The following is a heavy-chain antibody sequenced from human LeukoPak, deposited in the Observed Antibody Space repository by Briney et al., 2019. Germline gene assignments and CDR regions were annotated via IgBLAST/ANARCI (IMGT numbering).Heavy chain of an antibody. D-gene: IGHD5-24*01. CDR3: ASVELATSYFDY. CDR1: GGSFSGYY. Sequence: SETLSLTCAVYGGSFSGYYWSWIRQPPGKGLEWIGEINHSGSTNYNPSLKSRVTISVDASKNQLSLKLSSVTAADTAVYYCASVELATSYFDYWGQGTLVTVSS. V-gene: IGHV4-34*01. J-gene: IGHJ4*02. CDR2: INHSGST.